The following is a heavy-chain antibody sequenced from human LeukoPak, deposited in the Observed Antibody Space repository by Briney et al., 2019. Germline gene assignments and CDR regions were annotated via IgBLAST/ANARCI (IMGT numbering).Heavy chain of an antibody. J-gene: IGHJ4*02. V-gene: IGHV1-18*01. CDR1: GYTFTSYG. CDR3: ARDPHYDSSNYPVPFDS. Sequence: ASVKVSCKASGYTFTSYGISWVRQAPGQGLEWMGWISPYNGNINYVQRFQGRVTMTTDTSTSTAYMELRSLTSDDTAVYYCARDPHYDSSNYPVPFDSWGQGTLVTVSS. CDR2: ISPYNGNI. D-gene: IGHD3-22*01.